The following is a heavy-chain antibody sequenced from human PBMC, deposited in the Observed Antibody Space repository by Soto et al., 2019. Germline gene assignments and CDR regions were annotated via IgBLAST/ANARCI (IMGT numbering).Heavy chain of an antibody. Sequence: PGGSLRLSCAASGFTFNSYGMDWVRQGPGNGLEWVAFISYDSTKTYYADSVKGRFTISRDNSNSALYVQMNSLTGEDTAVYYCARTRSAWSDFHYSSLDVWGQGTTVTVSS. CDR3: ARTRSAWSDFHYSSLDV. V-gene: IGHV3-30*03. CDR1: GFTFNSYG. J-gene: IGHJ6*02. D-gene: IGHD2-15*01. CDR2: ISYDSTKT.